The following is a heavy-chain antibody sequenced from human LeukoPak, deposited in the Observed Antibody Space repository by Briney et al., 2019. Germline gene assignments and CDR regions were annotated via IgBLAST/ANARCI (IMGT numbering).Heavy chain of an antibody. CDR2: ISGSGGST. V-gene: IGHV3-23*01. Sequence: GGSLRLSCAASGFTFSSYGMSWVRQAPGKGLEWVSAISGSGGSTYYADSVKGRFTISRDNSKNTLYLQMNSLRAEDTAVYYCARGHSFSSSWSRSALAIWGQGTMVTVSS. CDR1: GFTFSSYG. J-gene: IGHJ3*02. D-gene: IGHD6-13*01. CDR3: ARGHSFSSSWSRSALAI.